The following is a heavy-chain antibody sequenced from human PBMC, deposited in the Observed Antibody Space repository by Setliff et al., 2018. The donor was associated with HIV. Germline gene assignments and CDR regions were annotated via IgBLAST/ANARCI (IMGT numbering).Heavy chain of an antibody. CDR1: GGSISSSSYY. V-gene: IGHV4-39*01. J-gene: IGHJ3*02. CDR2: IYYSGST. Sequence: SETLSLTCNVSGGSISSSSYYWGWIRQPPGKGLEWIGSIYYSGSTYYNPSLKGRVTISVDTSKNQFSLKLSSVTAADTAVYYCARHRNLDRRGEAFDIWGQGTMVTVSS. D-gene: IGHD3-10*01. CDR3: ARHRNLDRRGEAFDI.